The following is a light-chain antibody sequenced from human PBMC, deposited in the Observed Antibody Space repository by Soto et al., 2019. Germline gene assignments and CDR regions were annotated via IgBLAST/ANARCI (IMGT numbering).Light chain of an antibody. Sequence: DIVMTHSPDSLAVSLGERATINCKSSQSVFSTSSSKKYLAWYQQKPGQPPRLLLYWASTRESGVPDRFSGSGSGTDFTLTFSSLQAEDAAVYYCQQFYTTPHTFGQGTKVEIK. CDR3: QQFYTTPHT. CDR2: WAS. J-gene: IGKJ1*01. V-gene: IGKV4-1*01. CDR1: QSVFSTSSSKKY.